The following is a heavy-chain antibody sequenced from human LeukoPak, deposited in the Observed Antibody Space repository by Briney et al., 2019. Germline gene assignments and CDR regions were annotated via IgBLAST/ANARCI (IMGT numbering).Heavy chain of an antibody. CDR1: GGSISSGDYY. V-gene: IGHV4-30-4*01. CDR2: IYYSGST. Sequence: SETLSLTCTVSGGSISSGDYYWSWIRQPPGKGLEWIGYIYYSGSTYYNPPLKSRVTISVDTSKNQFSLKLSSVTAADTAVYYCASNRPSQQLVLAFDIWGQGTMVTVSS. J-gene: IGHJ3*02. CDR3: ASNRPSQQLVLAFDI. D-gene: IGHD6-13*01.